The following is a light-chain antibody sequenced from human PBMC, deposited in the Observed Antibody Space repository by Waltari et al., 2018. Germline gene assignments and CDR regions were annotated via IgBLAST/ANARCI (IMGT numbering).Light chain of an antibody. CDR3: QTGGHGTWV. CDR2: VNSDGSH. Sequence: QLVVTQSPSASASLGVSVKLTCTLSRGHRSNVIAWLQQQPEKGPRYLMKVNSDGSHSRGDEIPDRFSGSSSGAERYLTISSLQAEDEADYYCQTGGHGTWVFGGGTKLTVL. V-gene: IGLV4-69*01. J-gene: IGLJ3*02. CDR1: RGHRSNV.